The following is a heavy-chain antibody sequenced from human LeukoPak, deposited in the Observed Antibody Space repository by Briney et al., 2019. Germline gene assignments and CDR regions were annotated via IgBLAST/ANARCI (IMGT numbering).Heavy chain of an antibody. CDR1: GFTFSSYW. CDR2: INSDGSST. J-gene: IGHJ4*02. D-gene: IGHD6-19*01. Sequence: TGGSLRLFCAASGFTFSSYWMHWVRHAPGKGLVWVSRINSDGSSTSYADSVKGRFTISRDNAKNTLYLQMNSLRAEDTAVYYCARKDVSSGWYYFDYWGQGTLVTVSS. V-gene: IGHV3-74*01. CDR3: ARKDVSSGWYYFDY.